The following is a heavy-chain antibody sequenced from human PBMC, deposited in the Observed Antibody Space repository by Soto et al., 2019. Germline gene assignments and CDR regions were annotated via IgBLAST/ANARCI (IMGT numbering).Heavy chain of an antibody. J-gene: IGHJ6*02. Sequence: GGSLRLSCAASGFTFSSYSMHWVRQAPCKGLEWVAVISYDGSNKYYADSVKGRFTISRDNSKNTLYLQMNSLRAEGMAVYYCARDKGDYPTLGKGMDVFGQRNTVAVSS. CDR3: ARDKGDYPTLGKGMDV. V-gene: IGHV3-30-3*01. CDR2: ISYDGSNK. D-gene: IGHD4-17*01. CDR1: GFTFSSYS.